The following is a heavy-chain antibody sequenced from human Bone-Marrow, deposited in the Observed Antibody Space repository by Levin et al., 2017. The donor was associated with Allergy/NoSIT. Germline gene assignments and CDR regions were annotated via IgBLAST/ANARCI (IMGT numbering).Heavy chain of an antibody. J-gene: IGHJ6*02. D-gene: IGHD1-14*01. CDR1: GFPFSDHY. CDR3: ARVRTDKIKNHYYAMDV. CDR2: ISGGGSYT. Sequence: GESLKISCTGSGFPFSDHYMTWIRQAPGKGLVWISYISGGGSYTAYADSVAGRFTISRDNSENAGYLQMNSLRAEDTAVYFCARVRTDKIKNHYYAMDVWGRGTAVTVSS. V-gene: IGHV3-11*03.